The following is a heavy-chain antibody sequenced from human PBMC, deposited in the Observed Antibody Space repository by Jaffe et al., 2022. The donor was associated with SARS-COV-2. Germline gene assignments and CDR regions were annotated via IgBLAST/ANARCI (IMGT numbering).Heavy chain of an antibody. Sequence: EVQLVESGGGLVKPGGSLRLSCAASGFTFSNAWMSWVRQAPGKGLEWVGRIKSKTDGGTTDYAAPVKGRFTISRDDSKNTLYLQMNSLKTEDTAVYYCTTVTLGYCSGGSCYLINYYYYYMDVWGKGTTVTVSS. CDR3: TTVTLGYCSGGSCYLINYYYYYMDV. CDR2: IKSKTDGGTT. J-gene: IGHJ6*03. CDR1: GFTFSNAW. D-gene: IGHD2-15*01. V-gene: IGHV3-15*01.